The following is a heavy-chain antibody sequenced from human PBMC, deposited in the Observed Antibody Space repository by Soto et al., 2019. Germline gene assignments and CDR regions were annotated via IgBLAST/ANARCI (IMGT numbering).Heavy chain of an antibody. D-gene: IGHD3-9*01. Sequence: ASVKVSCKASGFSFSGYFMHWVRQAPGQGLEWMGIINPSGDRTDYAQKFQGRVTITTDTSTSTAYMELSSLRSEDTAVYYCARARINYDILTGYYSSNYGMDVWGQGTTVTVSS. V-gene: IGHV1-46*01. J-gene: IGHJ6*02. CDR3: ARARINYDILTGYYSSNYGMDV. CDR2: INPSGDRT. CDR1: GFSFSGYF.